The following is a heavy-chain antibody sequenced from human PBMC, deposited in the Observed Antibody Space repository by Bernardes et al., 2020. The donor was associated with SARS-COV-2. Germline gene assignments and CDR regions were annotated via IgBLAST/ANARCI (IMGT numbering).Heavy chain of an antibody. J-gene: IGHJ4*02. CDR1: GFTLSSYW. V-gene: IGHV3-7*01. CDR2: TKDDGSEK. D-gene: IGHD1-26*01. Sequence: GGSLRPSCAASGFTLSSYWMSWVGQAPGKGLEWVANTKDDGSEKNYVDSVKGRFTVSRDHAKNSLYLQMNSLRAEDTAVYYCARDWGVTTHQLDYWGQGTLVTVSS. CDR3: ARDWGVTTHQLDY.